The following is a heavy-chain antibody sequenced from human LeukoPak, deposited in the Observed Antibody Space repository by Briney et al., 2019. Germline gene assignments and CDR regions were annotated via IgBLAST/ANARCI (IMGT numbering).Heavy chain of an antibody. CDR1: GASISNYY. Sequence: SETLSLTCTVSGASISNYYWSWIRQPPGKGLEWIGCLYYTGNTNYNPSLKSRVTISVDTSKNQFSLKLSSVTAADTAVYYCARRYYDFWSGYYDYWGQGTLVTVSS. CDR2: LYYTGNT. V-gene: IGHV4-59*08. CDR3: ARRYYDFWSGYYDY. D-gene: IGHD3-3*01. J-gene: IGHJ4*02.